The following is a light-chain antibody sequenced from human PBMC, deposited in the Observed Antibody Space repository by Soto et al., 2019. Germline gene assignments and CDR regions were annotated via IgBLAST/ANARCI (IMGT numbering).Light chain of an antibody. CDR1: QSVSSN. V-gene: IGKV3-15*01. J-gene: IGKJ1*01. CDR2: GAS. CDR3: QQYNNWLT. Sequence: EIVMTQSPATLSVSPGGRATLSCRTSQSVSSNLAWYQQKPGQAPRLLIYGASTRATGIPARFSGSGSGTEFTLTISSLQSEDFAVYHCQQYNNWLTFGQGTKVEIK.